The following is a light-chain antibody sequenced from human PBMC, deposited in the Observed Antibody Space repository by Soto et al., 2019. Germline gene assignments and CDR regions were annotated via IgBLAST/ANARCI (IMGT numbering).Light chain of an antibody. CDR1: RRDIRGYDF. Sequence: QSVLIQPPSASGSPGQSVTISCTGTRRDIRGYDFVSWYQQHPGKAPKLMISEVSKRPSGVPDRFSGSKSGNTASLTISGLQTDDEADYYCCSFAGGTNLVFGTGTKVTVL. CDR2: EVS. J-gene: IGLJ1*01. V-gene: IGLV2-8*01. CDR3: CSFAGGTNLV.